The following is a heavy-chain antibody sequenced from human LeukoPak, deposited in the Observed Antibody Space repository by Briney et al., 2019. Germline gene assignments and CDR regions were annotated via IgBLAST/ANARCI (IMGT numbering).Heavy chain of an antibody. D-gene: IGHD5-18*01. Sequence: SVKVSCTASGGTFSTYAISWVRQAPGQGLEWMGGIIPIFGTANYAQKFQGRGTVTEDESTSTAYMGLRSLRSEDTAVYYCARRVDTAMAPYFDYWGQGTPVTVSS. CDR1: GGTFSTYA. CDR3: ARRVDTAMAPYFDY. J-gene: IGHJ4*02. CDR2: IIPIFGTA. V-gene: IGHV1-69*13.